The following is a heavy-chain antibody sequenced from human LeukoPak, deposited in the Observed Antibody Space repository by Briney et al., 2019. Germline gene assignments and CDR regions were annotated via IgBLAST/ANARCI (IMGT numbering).Heavy chain of an antibody. V-gene: IGHV4-59*01. CDR2: IHYSGNT. CDR1: GGSINNYH. Sequence: SETLSLTCTVSGGSINNYHWSWIRQPPGKGLEWVGYIHYSGNTNYNPSLKSRVTISVDTSKNQFTLKLGSVTAADTAVDYCARGPTVISLFDYWGQGTLVTVSS. CDR3: ARGPTVISLFDY. J-gene: IGHJ4*02. D-gene: IGHD4-17*01.